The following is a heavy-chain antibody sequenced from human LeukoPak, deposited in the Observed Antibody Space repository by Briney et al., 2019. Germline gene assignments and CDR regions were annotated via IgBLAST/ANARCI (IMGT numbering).Heavy chain of an antibody. V-gene: IGHV4-34*12. J-gene: IGHJ4*02. CDR2: IIHSGSP. CDR1: GGSFSGYY. D-gene: IGHD6-6*01. Sequence: SETLSLTCAVYGGSFSGYYWSWIRQTPGKGLEWIGEIIHSGSPNYSPSLKSRVTISLDAAKSQFSLKLTSVTAADTAVYYCAGYSGSPRYFDYWGQGTLVTVSS. CDR3: AGYSGSPRYFDY.